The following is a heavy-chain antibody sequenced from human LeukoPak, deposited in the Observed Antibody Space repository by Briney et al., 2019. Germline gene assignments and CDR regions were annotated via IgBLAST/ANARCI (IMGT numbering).Heavy chain of an antibody. CDR2: INHSGST. CDR1: GGSFSGYY. D-gene: IGHD3-10*01. V-gene: IGHV4-34*01. J-gene: IGHJ4*02. Sequence: PSETLSLTCAVYGGSFSGYYWSWIRQPPGKGLEWIGEINHSGSTNYNPSLKSRVTISVDTSKNQSSLKLSSVTAADTAVYYCARSWGYYYGSRSPEKYDYWGQGTLVTVSS. CDR3: ARSWGYYYGSRSPEKYDY.